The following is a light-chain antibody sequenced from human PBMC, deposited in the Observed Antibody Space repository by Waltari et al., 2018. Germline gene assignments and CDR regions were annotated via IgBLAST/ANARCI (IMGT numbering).Light chain of an antibody. CDR2: ATT. J-gene: IGLJ3*02. CDR1: NNL. Sequence: QSALTQPASVSGSPGQSITISCSGTNNLVSWYQQYPGKVPKLVFYATTERPSGVSNRFSGSKSGDTASLTISGLQPGDEADYYCCSYEPFNRVFGGGTKLTVL. V-gene: IGLV2-23*01. CDR3: CSYEPFNRV.